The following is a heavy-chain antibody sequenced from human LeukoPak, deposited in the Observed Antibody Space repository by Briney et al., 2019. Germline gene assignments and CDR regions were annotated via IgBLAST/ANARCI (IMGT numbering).Heavy chain of an antibody. CDR3: ARDGGYCSSTSCLSDAFDI. CDR1: GYTFTGYY. D-gene: IGHD2-2*01. Sequence: ASVKVSCKASGYTFTGYYMHWVRQAPGQGLEWMGWINPNSGGTNYAQKFQGRVTMTRDTSISTAYMELSRLRSDGTAVYYCARDGGYCSSTSCLSDAFDIWGQGTMVTVSS. CDR2: INPNSGGT. J-gene: IGHJ3*02. V-gene: IGHV1-2*02.